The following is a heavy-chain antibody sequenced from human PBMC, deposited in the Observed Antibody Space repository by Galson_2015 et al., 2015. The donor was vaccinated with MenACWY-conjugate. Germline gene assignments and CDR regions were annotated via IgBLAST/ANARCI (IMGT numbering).Heavy chain of an antibody. V-gene: IGHV3-21*01. Sequence: SLRLSCAASGFTFSSYSMNWVRQAPGKGLEWVSSISSSSSYIYYADSVKGRFTISRDNAKNSQYLQMNSLRAEDTAVYYCARDIKSYLGYYYGMDVWGQGTTVTVSS. J-gene: IGHJ6*02. CDR2: ISSSSSYI. D-gene: IGHD3-16*01. CDR3: ARDIKSYLGYYYGMDV. CDR1: GFTFSSYS.